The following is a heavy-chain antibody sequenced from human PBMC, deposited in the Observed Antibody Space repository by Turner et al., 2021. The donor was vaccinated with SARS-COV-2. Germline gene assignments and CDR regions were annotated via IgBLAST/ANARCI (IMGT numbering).Heavy chain of an antibody. Sequence: QLQLHESGSGLVKPSEPLSLTRPVPCSSVSSRSYYWAWIRQPPGKGLEWIGNIPQSGSTYFNPSLKSRVTISLETSKNQFSLELTSVTAADTAVYYCARKMEGLDDLGDPLDPWGQGTLVTVSS. J-gene: IGHJ5*02. CDR1: CSSVSSRSYY. D-gene: IGHD4-17*01. CDR3: ARKMEGLDDLGDPLDP. CDR2: IPQSGST. V-gene: IGHV4-39*01.